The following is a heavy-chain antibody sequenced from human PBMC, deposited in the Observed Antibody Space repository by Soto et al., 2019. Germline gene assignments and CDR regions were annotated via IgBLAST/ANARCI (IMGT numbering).Heavy chain of an antibody. CDR3: AVGSSYDHDAFDI. CDR1: GGSFSGYY. D-gene: IGHD6-13*01. CDR2: INHSGST. V-gene: IGHV4-34*01. Sequence: NPSETLSLTCAVYGGSFSGYYWSWIRQPPGKGLEWIGEINHSGSTNYNPSLKSRVTISVDTSKNQFSLKLSSVTAADTAVYYCAVGSSYDHDAFDIWGQGTTVTVSS. J-gene: IGHJ3*02.